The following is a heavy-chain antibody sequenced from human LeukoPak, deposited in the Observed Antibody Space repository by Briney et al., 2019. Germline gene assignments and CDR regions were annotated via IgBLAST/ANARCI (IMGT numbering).Heavy chain of an antibody. Sequence: GASVKVSCKTSGYTFTDYYMHWVRQAPGQGLEWMGWINPNSGGTSSAQKFQGRVTMTRDTSITTVYMEVNWLTSDDTAIYYCARADRPHGGPYLIGPWGQGTLVTVSS. CDR1: GYTFTDYY. D-gene: IGHD2-21*01. CDR3: ARADRPHGGPYLIGP. CDR2: INPNSGGT. J-gene: IGHJ5*02. V-gene: IGHV1-2*02.